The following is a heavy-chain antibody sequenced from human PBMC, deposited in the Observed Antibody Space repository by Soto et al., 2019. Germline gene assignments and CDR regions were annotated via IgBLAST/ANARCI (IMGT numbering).Heavy chain of an antibody. CDR2: ISAYNGNT. J-gene: IGHJ6*02. V-gene: IGHV1-18*04. CDR1: GYTFTSYG. Sequence: RASVKVSCKASGYTFTSYGISWVRQAPGQGLEWMGWISAYNGNTNYAQKLQGRVTMTTDTSTSTAYMELRSLRSDDTAVYYCARVRRRCSSTSCLYYYYYYGMDVWGQGTTVTVSS. CDR3: ARVRRRCSSTSCLYYYYYYGMDV. D-gene: IGHD2-2*01.